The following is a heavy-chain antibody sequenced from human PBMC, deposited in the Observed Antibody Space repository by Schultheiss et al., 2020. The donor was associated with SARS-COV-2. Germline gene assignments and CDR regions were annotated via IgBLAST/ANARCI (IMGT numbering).Heavy chain of an antibody. CDR3: ARDRAAVAGD. D-gene: IGHD6-19*01. J-gene: IGHJ4*02. CDR1: GGSISSYY. CDR2: IYYSGST. Sequence: SETLSLTCTVSGGSISSYYWSWIRQPPGKGLEWIGYIYYSGSTNYNPSLKSRVTISVDTSKNQFSLKLSSVTAADTAVYYCARDRAAVAGDWGQGTLVTVSS. V-gene: IGHV4-59*01.